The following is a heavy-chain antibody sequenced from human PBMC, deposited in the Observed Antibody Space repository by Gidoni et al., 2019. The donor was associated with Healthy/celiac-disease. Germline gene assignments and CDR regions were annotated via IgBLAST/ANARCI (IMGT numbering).Heavy chain of an antibody. V-gene: IGHV1-69*04. CDR1: GGTFSSYA. J-gene: IGHJ6*03. CDR2: IIPILGIA. D-gene: IGHD2-21*02. Sequence: QVQLVQSGAEVKKPGSSVKVSCKASGGTFSSYAISWVRQAPGQGLEWMGRIIPILGIANYEQKFKGRVTITADKSTSTAYMELSSLRSEDTAVYYCARSGDFGTSNYYYYMDVWGKGTTVTVSS. CDR3: ARSGDFGTSNYYYYMDV.